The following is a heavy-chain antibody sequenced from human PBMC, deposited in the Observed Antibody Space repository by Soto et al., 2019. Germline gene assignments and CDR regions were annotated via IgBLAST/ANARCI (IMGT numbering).Heavy chain of an antibody. CDR1: GYSFTSYD. J-gene: IGHJ6*04. CDR3: ARVGFLEPASDV. D-gene: IGHD3-3*01. Sequence: QVQLVQSGAEVKSPGASVKVSCRASGYSFTSYDVIWVRQATGQGLEWVGWMNPNSGDTGYAQKFQGRVTMTRNTSIRTAYMELSSLTSEDTAVYYCARVGFLEPASDVWGKGTAVTVSS. V-gene: IGHV1-8*01. CDR2: MNPNSGDT.